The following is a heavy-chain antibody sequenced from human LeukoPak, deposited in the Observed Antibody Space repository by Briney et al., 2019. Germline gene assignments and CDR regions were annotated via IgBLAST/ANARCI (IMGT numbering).Heavy chain of an antibody. Sequence: PGRSLRLSCAASGFTFSSYGMHWVRQAPGKGLEWVAVISYDGSNKYYADSVKGRFTISRDNSKNTLYPQMNSLRAEDTAVYYCAKERYFDWLSPHWFDPWGQGTLVTVSS. CDR1: GFTFSSYG. CDR3: AKERYFDWLSPHWFDP. D-gene: IGHD3-9*01. CDR2: ISYDGSNK. J-gene: IGHJ5*02. V-gene: IGHV3-30*18.